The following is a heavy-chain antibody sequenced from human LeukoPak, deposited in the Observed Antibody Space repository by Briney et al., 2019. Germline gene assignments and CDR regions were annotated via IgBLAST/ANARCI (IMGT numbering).Heavy chain of an antibody. Sequence: PSETLSLTCTVSGSISSYYWSWIRQPPGKGLEWIGYIYTSGSTNYNPSLKSRVTISVDTSKNQFSLDLSSVTAADTAVYYCARADDSIAAAFDYWGQGTLVTVSS. CDR1: GSISSYY. V-gene: IGHV4-4*09. CDR2: IYTSGST. D-gene: IGHD6-13*01. CDR3: ARADDSIAAAFDY. J-gene: IGHJ4*02.